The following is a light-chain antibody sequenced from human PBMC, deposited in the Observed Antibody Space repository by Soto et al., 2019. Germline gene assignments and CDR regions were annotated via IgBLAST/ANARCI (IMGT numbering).Light chain of an antibody. CDR2: DVS. J-gene: IGLJ2*01. CDR1: SRDVGGYNY. V-gene: IGLV2-14*01. CDR3: SSYTSSSIVV. Sequence: ALTQPASVSGSPGQSITISCTGTSRDVGGYNYVSWYQQHPGKAPKLMIYDVSNRPSGVSNRFSGSKSGNTASLTISGLQAEDEADYYCSSYTSSSIVVFGGGTKLTVL.